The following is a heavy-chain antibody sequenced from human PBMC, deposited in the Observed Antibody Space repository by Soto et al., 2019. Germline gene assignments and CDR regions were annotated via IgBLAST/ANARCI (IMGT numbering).Heavy chain of an antibody. Sequence: ASVKVSCKASGYNFINYGITWVRQAPGQGLEWMGRISVHNGNTNYAQKLQGRVTMTTDTSTSTAYMELSSVTAADTAVYYCAREYSSSSSFDYWGQGT. CDR3: AREYSSSSSFDY. CDR2: ISVHNGNT. D-gene: IGHD6-6*01. V-gene: IGHV1-18*01. CDR1: GYNFINYG. J-gene: IGHJ4*02.